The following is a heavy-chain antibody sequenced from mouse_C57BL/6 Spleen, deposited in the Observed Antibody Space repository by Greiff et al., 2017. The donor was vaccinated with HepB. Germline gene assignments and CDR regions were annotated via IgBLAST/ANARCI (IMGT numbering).Heavy chain of an antibody. V-gene: IGHV2-9-1*01. D-gene: IGHD1-1*01. CDR2: IWTGGGT. CDR1: GFSLTSYA. J-gene: IGHJ1*03. Sequence: VQVVESGPGLVAPSQCLSITCTVSGFSLTSYAISWVRQPPGKGLEWLGVIWTGGGTNYNSALKSRLSISKDNSKSQVFLKMNSLQTDDTARYYCARGSERNYWYFDVWGTGTTVTVSS. CDR3: ARGSERNYWYFDV.